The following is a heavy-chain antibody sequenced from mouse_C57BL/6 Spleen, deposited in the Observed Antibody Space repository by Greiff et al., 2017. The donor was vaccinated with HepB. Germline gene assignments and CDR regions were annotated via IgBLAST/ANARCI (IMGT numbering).Heavy chain of an antibody. V-gene: IGHV1-69*01. D-gene: IGHD1-1*01. CDR1: GYTFTSYW. J-gene: IGHJ2*01. CDR3: ARGHNYYGSRVFDY. CDR2: IDPSDSYT. Sequence: VQLQQPGAELVMPGASVKLSCKASGYTFTSYWMHWVKQRPGQGLEWIGEIDPSDSYTNYNQKFKGKSTLTVDKSSSTAYMQLSSLTSEDSAVYYCARGHNYYGSRVFDYWGQGTTLTVSS.